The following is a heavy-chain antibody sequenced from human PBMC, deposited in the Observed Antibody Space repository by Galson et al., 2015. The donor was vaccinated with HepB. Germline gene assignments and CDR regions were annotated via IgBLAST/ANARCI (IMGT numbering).Heavy chain of an antibody. D-gene: IGHD2-2*01. V-gene: IGHV1-2*02. J-gene: IGHJ6*03. CDR3: ARAEVIVVPAAMEGPYYYYMDV. Sequence: SVKVSCKASGYTFTGYYMHWVRQAPGQGLEWMGWINPNSGGTNYAQKFQGRVTMTRDTSTSTAYMELSRLRSDDTAVYYCARAEVIVVPAAMEGPYYYYMDVWGKGTTVTVSS. CDR2: INPNSGGT. CDR1: GYTFTGYY.